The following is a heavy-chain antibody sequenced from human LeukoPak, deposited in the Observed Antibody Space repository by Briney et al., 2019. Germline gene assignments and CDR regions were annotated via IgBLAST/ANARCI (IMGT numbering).Heavy chain of an antibody. J-gene: IGHJ6*02. V-gene: IGHV4-4*02. CDR2: IYHSGST. CDR1: GGSISSSNW. CDR3: ARVVMTTGYYGMDV. D-gene: IGHD4-17*01. Sequence: SETLSLTCAVSGGSISSSNWWSWVRQPPGKGLEWIGEIYHSGSTNYNPSLKSRVTISVDKSKNQFSLKLSPVTAADTAVYYCARVVMTTGYYGMDVWGQGTTVTVSS.